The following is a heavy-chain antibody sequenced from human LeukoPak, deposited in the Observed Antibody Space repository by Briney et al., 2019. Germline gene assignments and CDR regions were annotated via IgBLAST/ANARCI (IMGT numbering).Heavy chain of an antibody. V-gene: IGHV3-74*01. CDR1: GFTFSSFW. D-gene: IGHD3-16*01. CDR3: ERQLGGGGDY. CDR2: INSDGSST. Sequence: PGGSLRLSCAASGFTFSSFWTHWVRQAPGKGLVWVSRINSDGSSTSYADSVKGRFAISRDNAKNTLYLQMNSRGAEETVVYCCERQLGGGGDYWGQGTLVTVSS. J-gene: IGHJ4*02.